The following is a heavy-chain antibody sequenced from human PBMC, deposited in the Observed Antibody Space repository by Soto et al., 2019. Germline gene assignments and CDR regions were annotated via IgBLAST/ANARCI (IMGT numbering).Heavy chain of an antibody. V-gene: IGHV3-11*06. CDR1: GFTFSDYY. Sequence: QVQLVESGGDLVKPGGSLRLSCAASGFTFSDYYMSWIRQAPGKGLEWISYISSSGSDTNYADSVKGRFTISRDNAKNSLYLQMNSLRAEDTAVYYCTRDIAEELGDYGVDVWGQGTTVTVSS. CDR3: TRDIAEELGDYGVDV. CDR2: ISSSGSDT. D-gene: IGHD3-16*01. J-gene: IGHJ6*02.